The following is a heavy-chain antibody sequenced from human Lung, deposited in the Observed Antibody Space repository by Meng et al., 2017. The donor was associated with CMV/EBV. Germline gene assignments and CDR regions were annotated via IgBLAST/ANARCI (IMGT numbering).Heavy chain of an antibody. CDR3: ARDRRNYGMDV. Sequence: ASXXVSCKASGYTFTSYGISWVRQAPGQGLEWMGWINAYNGNTNYAQKLQGRVTMTTDTSTSTAYMELRSLRSDDTAVYYCARDRRNYGMDVWGQGTTVTVSS. J-gene: IGHJ6*02. V-gene: IGHV1-18*01. CDR1: GYTFTSYG. CDR2: INAYNGNT.